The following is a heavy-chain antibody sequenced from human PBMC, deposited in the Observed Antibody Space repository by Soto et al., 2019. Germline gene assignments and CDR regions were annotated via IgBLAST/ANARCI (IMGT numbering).Heavy chain of an antibody. CDR2: IYHTGST. D-gene: IGHD3-10*01. CDR1: SDSITSNNW. CDR3: ARFTDFGSGTYGLDY. J-gene: IGHJ4*02. Sequence: SETLSLTCVVSSDSITSNNWWSWVRQPQGKGLEWIGEIYHTGSTHYNPSLKSRVTISVDKSKNQFSLKLSSVTAADTAVYYCARFTDFGSGTYGLDYWGQGTLVTAPQ. V-gene: IGHV4-4*02.